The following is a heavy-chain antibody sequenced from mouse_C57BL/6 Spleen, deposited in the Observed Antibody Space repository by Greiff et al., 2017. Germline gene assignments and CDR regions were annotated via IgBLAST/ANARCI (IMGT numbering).Heavy chain of an antibody. CDR2: INPGNGGT. CDR3: ARGDCNSYSDY. CDR1: GYTFTDSN. V-gene: IGHV1-18*01. Sequence: VQLQQSGPELVKPGASVKIPCKASGYTFTDSNMDWVKQRHGKSLEWIGEINPGNGGTNYNEKFKGKATLTVEKSSSTAYMERRSLTSEDTAVYYCARGDCNSYSDYWGQGTTLTVAS. D-gene: IGHD2-1*01. J-gene: IGHJ2*01.